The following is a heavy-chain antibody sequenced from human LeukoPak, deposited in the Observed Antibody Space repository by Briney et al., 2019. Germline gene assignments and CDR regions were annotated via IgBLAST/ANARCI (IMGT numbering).Heavy chain of an antibody. D-gene: IGHD3-16*02. J-gene: IGHJ6*02. V-gene: IGHV3-30*02. CDR3: AKELSPPNYYYYYGMDV. CDR1: GFTFSSYG. Sequence: PGGSLRLSCAASGFTFSSYGMHWVRQAPGKGLEWVAFIRYDGSNKYYADSVKGRFTISRDNSKNKLYLQMNSLRAEDTAVYYCAKELSPPNYYYYYGMDVWGQGTTVTVSS. CDR2: IRYDGSNK.